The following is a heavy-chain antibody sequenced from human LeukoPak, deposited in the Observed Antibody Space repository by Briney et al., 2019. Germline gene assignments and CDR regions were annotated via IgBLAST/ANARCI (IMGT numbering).Heavy chain of an antibody. D-gene: IGHD3-3*01. V-gene: IGHV3-74*01. Sequence: GGSLRLSCAASGFTFSSYWMHWVRQAPGKGLVWVSRINSDGSSTSYADSVKGRFTISRDNAKNTLYLQMNRLRAEDTAVYYCAKDIADFWSGYPTLAFDIWGQGTMVTVSS. CDR1: GFTFSSYW. CDR3: AKDIADFWSGYPTLAFDI. CDR2: INSDGSST. J-gene: IGHJ3*02.